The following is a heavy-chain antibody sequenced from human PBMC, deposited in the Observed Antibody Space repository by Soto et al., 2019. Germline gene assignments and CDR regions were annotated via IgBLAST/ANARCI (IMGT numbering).Heavy chain of an antibody. Sequence: GSLRLSCTASGFTFGDYAMSWFRQAPGKGLEWVGFIRSKAYGGTTEYAASVKGRFTISRDDSKSIAYLQMNSLKTEDTAVYYCAAEEWPRWTYWSDYWGQGTLVTVSS. CDR2: IRSKAYGGTT. J-gene: IGHJ4*02. CDR1: GFTFGDYA. CDR3: AAEEWPRWTYWSDY. D-gene: IGHD5-12*01. V-gene: IGHV3-49*03.